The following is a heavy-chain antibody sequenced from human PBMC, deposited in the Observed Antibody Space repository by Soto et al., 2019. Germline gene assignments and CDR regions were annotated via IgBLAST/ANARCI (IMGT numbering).Heavy chain of an antibody. CDR3: AKGRRSGWAHDVFDI. Sequence: GGSLRLSCAAAGFPFSTYAMTWVCQTPAKGMEWVSTISGSGGATYYADPVKGRFTISRDNSKNTLSLQMNSLRAEDSAMYYCAKGRRSGWAHDVFDIWGQGTMVTVSS. J-gene: IGHJ3*02. V-gene: IGHV3-23*01. CDR2: ISGSGGAT. CDR1: GFPFSTYA. D-gene: IGHD6-19*01.